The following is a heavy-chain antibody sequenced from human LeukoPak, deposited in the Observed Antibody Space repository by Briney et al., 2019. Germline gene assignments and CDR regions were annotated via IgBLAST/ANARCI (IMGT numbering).Heavy chain of an antibody. J-gene: IGHJ4*02. CDR1: GFAFSSYA. CDR3: AKDSGYDSSVIY. CDR2: ISGSGGST. Sequence: GGSLRLSCAASGFAFSSYAMSWVRQAPGKGLEWVSAISGSGGSTYYADSVKGRFTISRDNSKNTLYLQMNSLRAEDTAVYYCAKDSGYDSSVIYWGQGTLVTVSS. D-gene: IGHD3-22*01. V-gene: IGHV3-23*01.